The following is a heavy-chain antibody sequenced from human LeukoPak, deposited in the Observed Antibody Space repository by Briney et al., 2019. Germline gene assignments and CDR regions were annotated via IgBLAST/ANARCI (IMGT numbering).Heavy chain of an antibody. CDR2: ISSSSSYI. CDR1: GFTFSTYN. Sequence: PGGSLRLSCAASGFTFSTYNLNWVRQAPGKGLEWVSSISSSSSYIYYADSVKGRFTISRDNAKNSLYLQMNSLRAEDTAVYYCARDPGVTTVTFDYWGQGTLVTVSS. V-gene: IGHV3-21*01. D-gene: IGHD4-17*01. J-gene: IGHJ4*02. CDR3: ARDPGVTTVTFDY.